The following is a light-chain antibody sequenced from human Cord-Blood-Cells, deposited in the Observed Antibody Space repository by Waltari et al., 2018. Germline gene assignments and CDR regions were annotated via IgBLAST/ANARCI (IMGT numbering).Light chain of an antibody. Sequence: EIVLPQSPATLPLFPGERATFSCRASQSVSSYLAWYQQKPGQAPRLLIYDASNRATGIPARFSGSGSGTDFTLTISSLEPEDFAVYYCQQRSNWPRITFGPGTKVDIK. CDR3: QQRSNWPRIT. CDR1: QSVSSY. V-gene: IGKV3-11*01. J-gene: IGKJ3*01. CDR2: DAS.